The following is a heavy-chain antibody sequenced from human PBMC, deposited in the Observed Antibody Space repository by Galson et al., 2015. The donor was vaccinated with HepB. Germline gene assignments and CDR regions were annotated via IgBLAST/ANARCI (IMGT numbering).Heavy chain of an antibody. CDR2: ISYDGSNK. Sequence: SLRLSCAASGFTFSSYGMHWVRQAPGKGLEWVAVISYDGSNKYYADSVKGRFTISRDNSKNTLYLQMNSLRAEDTAVYYCAKDPNSGYDFLGRAAEYYFDYWGQGTLVTVSS. J-gene: IGHJ4*02. V-gene: IGHV3-30*18. CDR1: GFTFSSYG. CDR3: AKDPNSGYDFLGRAAEYYFDY. D-gene: IGHD5-12*01.